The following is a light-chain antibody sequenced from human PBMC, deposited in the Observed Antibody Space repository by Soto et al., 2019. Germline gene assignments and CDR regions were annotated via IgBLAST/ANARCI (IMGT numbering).Light chain of an antibody. V-gene: IGKV3-20*01. J-gene: IGKJ5*01. Sequence: EIVLTQSPGTLSLSPGVRATLSCRASQSVSSNYLAWYQQKPGQAPRLLIYGISSRATGIPDRFSGSGSGTDFTLTISRLEPEDFAVYYCQQYGTSPPDFGQGTRLEIK. CDR2: GIS. CDR3: QQYGTSPPD. CDR1: QSVSSNY.